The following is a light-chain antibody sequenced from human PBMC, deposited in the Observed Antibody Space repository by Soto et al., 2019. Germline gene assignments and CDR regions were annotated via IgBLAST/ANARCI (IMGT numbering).Light chain of an antibody. J-gene: IGKJ1*01. CDR3: QQSYSTPRT. CDR2: DAS. CDR1: QSISSY. V-gene: IGKV1-39*01. Sequence: DIQMTQSPSSLSASVGDRVTITCRASQSISSYLNWYQQKPGKAPKLLIYDASSLQRGVPSRFSGSGSGTEFTLTISSLQPDDFATYYCQQSYSTPRTFGQGTKVDIK.